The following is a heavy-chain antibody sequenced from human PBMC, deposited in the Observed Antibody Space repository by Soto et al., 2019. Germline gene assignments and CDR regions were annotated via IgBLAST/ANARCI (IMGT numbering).Heavy chain of an antibody. CDR1: SSYG. J-gene: IGHJ1*01. V-gene: IGHV3-23*01. CDR2: ISGSGRIT. Sequence: SSYGLSRVRRAPGKGLEWVSGISGSGRITKYADSVKGRFIISRDNFKNTLFLQMNSLRAEDTAVYYCAKDVHYDIVTGIEYFHHWAQGTLVTVSS. D-gene: IGHD3-9*01. CDR3: AKDVHYDIVTGIEYFHH.